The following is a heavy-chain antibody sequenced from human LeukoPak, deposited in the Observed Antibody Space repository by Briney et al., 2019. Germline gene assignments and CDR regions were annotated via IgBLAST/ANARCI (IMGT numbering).Heavy chain of an antibody. CDR3: ARQMIVVLISYFDY. J-gene: IGHJ4*02. Sequence: GGSLRLSCAASGFTVSSNYMSWVRQAPGKGLEWVSVIYSGGSTYYADSVKGRFTISRDNSKNTLYLQMNSLRAEDTAVYYCARQMIVVLISYFDYWGQGIPVTVSS. V-gene: IGHV3-53*01. CDR1: GFTVSSNY. D-gene: IGHD3-22*01. CDR2: IYSGGST.